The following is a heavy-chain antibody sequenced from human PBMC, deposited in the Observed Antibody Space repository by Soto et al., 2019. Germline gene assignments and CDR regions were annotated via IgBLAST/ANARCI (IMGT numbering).Heavy chain of an antibody. J-gene: IGHJ4*02. V-gene: IGHV1-46*01. D-gene: IGHD1-1*01. CDR2: IICRSGAT. CDR3: VRDGGKYAFDY. Sequence: QVQLVQSGAEVKQPGASVKVSCKASGYPFTGSYIHWVRQAPGQGPEWLGSIICRSGATIYPQNLKGRVTLTRDTYRATVYIELTRLTSEDTAAYFCVRDGGKYAFDYWGQGTLVTV. CDR1: GYPFTGSY.